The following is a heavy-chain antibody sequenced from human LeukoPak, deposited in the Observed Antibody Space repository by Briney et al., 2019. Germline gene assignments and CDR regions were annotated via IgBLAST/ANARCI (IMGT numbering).Heavy chain of an antibody. Sequence: ASVKVSCKASGYTFSQYGISWVRQAPGQGLEWMRWISPFNGYTNYLQKIEGRVTLTTDTFTSTVYMEMRSLRSDDTAVYYCLRDRGILSGYYDWAPDYWGQGTPVTVYS. CDR2: ISPFNGYT. D-gene: IGHD3-9*01. J-gene: IGHJ4*02. V-gene: IGHV1-18*04. CDR3: LRDRGILSGYYDWAPDY. CDR1: GYTFSQYG.